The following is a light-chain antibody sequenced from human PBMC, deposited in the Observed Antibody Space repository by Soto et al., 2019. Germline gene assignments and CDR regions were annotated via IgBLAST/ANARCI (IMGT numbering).Light chain of an antibody. CDR3: QQYNSYALT. CDR1: QSISSW. CDR2: DAS. Sequence: DIQMTQSPSTLSASVGDRVTITCRASQSISSWLAWYQQKPGKAPKLLIYDASSMESGVPSRFSGSGSGTEFTLTISSLQPDDFATYYCQQYNSYALTFGGGTKVEIK. V-gene: IGKV1-5*01. J-gene: IGKJ4*01.